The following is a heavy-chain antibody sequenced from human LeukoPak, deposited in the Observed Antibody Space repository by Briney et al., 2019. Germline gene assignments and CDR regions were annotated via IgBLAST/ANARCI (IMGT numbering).Heavy chain of an antibody. CDR2: IGTYNGNT. CDR3: VREWDHTRMTFDI. V-gene: IGHV1-18*01. CDR1: GYTFIKYA. D-gene: IGHD1-26*01. Sequence: ASVKVSCKASGYTFIKYATSWVRQAPGQGLEWMGWIGTYNGNTKYAQEFQGRVTMTTDTSTSTGYMELRNLRSDDTAVYFCVREWDHTRMTFDIWGQGTMVTVSS. J-gene: IGHJ3*02.